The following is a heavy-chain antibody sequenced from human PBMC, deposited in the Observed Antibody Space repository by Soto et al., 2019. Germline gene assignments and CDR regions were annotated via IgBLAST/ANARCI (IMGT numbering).Heavy chain of an antibody. CDR3: AAPPRY. CDR2: IYDSGST. D-gene: IGHD6-6*01. V-gene: IGHV4-59*01. CDR1: GGSISSYY. J-gene: IGHJ4*02. Sequence: QVQLQESGPGLVKPSETLSLTCTVSGGSISSYYWSWIRQPPGKGLEWIGYIYDSGSTNYNPSLKSRVTISVDTSKTQCSLRLTSVTAAATAMYSCAAPPRYWGRGTLVTVSS.